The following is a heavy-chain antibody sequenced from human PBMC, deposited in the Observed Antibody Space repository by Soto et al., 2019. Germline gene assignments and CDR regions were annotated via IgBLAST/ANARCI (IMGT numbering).Heavy chain of an antibody. J-gene: IGHJ4*02. V-gene: IGHV3-23*01. D-gene: IGHD6-19*01. Sequence: PGGSLRLSCAASGFTFNSYAMGWVRQAPGKGLGWVSAITGSGSDTYYVDSVKGRFTISRDNSKNTLYLQMNSLRAEDTAVYYCAKAISSGWRFYYFDYWGRGTLVTVSS. CDR1: GFTFNSYA. CDR2: ITGSGSDT. CDR3: AKAISSGWRFYYFDY.